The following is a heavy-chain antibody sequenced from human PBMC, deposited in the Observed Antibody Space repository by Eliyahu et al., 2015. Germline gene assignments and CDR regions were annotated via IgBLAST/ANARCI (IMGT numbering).Heavy chain of an antibody. CDR1: GFTFSSYG. Sequence: QVQLVESGGGVVQPGRSLRLSCAASGFTFSSYGMHWVRQAPGKGLEWVAVISYDGSNKYYADSVKGRFTISRDNSKNTLYLQMNSLRAEDTAVYYCVIHCSSTSCYAGPFDYWGQGTLVTVSS. CDR3: VIHCSSTSCYAGPFDY. CDR2: ISYDGSNK. V-gene: IGHV3-30*03. J-gene: IGHJ4*02. D-gene: IGHD2-2*01.